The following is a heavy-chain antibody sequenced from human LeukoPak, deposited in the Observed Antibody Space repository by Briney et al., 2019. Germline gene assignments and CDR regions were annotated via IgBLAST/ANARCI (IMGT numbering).Heavy chain of an antibody. Sequence: SVKVSCKASGGTFSSYAISWVRKAPGQGLEWMGGIIPIFGTANYAQKFQGRVTITADESTSTAYMELSSLRSEDAAVYYCASSQYYYDSSGYYYLAFDIWGQGTMVTVSS. J-gene: IGHJ3*02. CDR1: GGTFSSYA. V-gene: IGHV1-69*13. CDR2: IIPIFGTA. CDR3: ASSQYYYDSSGYYYLAFDI. D-gene: IGHD3-22*01.